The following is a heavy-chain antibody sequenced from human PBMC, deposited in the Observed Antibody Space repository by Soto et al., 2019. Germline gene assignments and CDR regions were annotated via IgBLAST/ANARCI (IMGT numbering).Heavy chain of an antibody. CDR3: AKPATPARYSSSWYDY. Sequence: PGGSLRLSCAASGFTFSSYAMSWVRQAPGKGLERVSAISGSGGSTYYADSVKGRFTISRDNSKNTLYLQMNSLRAEDTAVYYCAKPATPARYSSSWYDYWGQGTLVTVSS. CDR2: ISGSGGST. V-gene: IGHV3-23*01. J-gene: IGHJ4*02. CDR1: GFTFSSYA. D-gene: IGHD6-13*01.